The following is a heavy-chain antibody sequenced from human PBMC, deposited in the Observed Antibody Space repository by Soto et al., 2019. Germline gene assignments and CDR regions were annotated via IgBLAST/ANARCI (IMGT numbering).Heavy chain of an antibody. J-gene: IGHJ5*02. V-gene: IGHV4-30-4*01. CDR3: ARDEGGYCSGGSCYEASWFDP. CDR1: GGSISSGDYY. D-gene: IGHD2-15*01. CDR2: IYYSGST. Sequence: PSETLSLTCTVSGGSISSGDYYWSWIRQPPGKGLEWIGYIYYSGSTYYNPSLKSRVTISVDTSKNQFSLKLSSVTAADTAVYYCARDEGGYCSGGSCYEASWFDPWGQGTLVTVSS.